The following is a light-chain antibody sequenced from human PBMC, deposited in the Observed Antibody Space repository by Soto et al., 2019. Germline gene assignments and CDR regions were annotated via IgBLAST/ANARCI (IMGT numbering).Light chain of an antibody. CDR1: QSISSN. Sequence: EIVMTQSPATLYVSPGERATLSCRASQSISSNLAWYQQKPGQAPMLLIYGASTRATGILARFSVSGSGTEFTRTIRSLQSEDIAVYHCQQNSLWPYTFVQGAKLEI. V-gene: IGKV3-15*01. CDR3: QQNSLWPYT. CDR2: GAS. J-gene: IGKJ2*01.